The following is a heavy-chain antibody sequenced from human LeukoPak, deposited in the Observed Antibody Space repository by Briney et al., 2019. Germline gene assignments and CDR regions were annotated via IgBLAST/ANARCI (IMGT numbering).Heavy chain of an antibody. V-gene: IGHV3-66*01. CDR1: GFTVSSNY. J-gene: IGHJ4*02. CDR3: AKERNLEIAVAGTIFDY. CDR2: IYSGGDT. D-gene: IGHD6-19*01. Sequence: GGSLRLSCAASGFTVSSNYMGWVRQAPGKGLEWVSVIYSGGDTYYADSVKCRFTISRDNSKNMIYLEMTSLKAEDTAVYYCAKERNLEIAVAGTIFDYWGQGTLVTVSS.